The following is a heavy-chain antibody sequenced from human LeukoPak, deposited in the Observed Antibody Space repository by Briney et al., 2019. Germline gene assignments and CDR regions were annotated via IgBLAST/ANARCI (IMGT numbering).Heavy chain of an antibody. Sequence: PGGSLRLSCTVSGFTVSSNSMSWVRQAPGKGLEWVSFIYSDNTHYSDTVKGRFTISRDNSKNTVYLQMNSLRAEDTAVYYCAKDLRVSGDSADAFDIWGQGAMVTVSS. D-gene: IGHD2-15*01. CDR2: IYSDNT. CDR1: GFTVSSNS. V-gene: IGHV3-53*01. J-gene: IGHJ3*02. CDR3: AKDLRVSGDSADAFDI.